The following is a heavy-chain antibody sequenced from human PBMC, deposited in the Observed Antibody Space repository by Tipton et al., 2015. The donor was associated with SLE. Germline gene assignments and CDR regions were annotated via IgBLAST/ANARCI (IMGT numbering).Heavy chain of an antibody. D-gene: IGHD6-13*01. Sequence: TLSLTCTVSGGSISRYYWSWVRQPPGKGLEWIGYIYYSGSTNYNPSLKSRVTISVDTSKNQFSLKLSSVTAADTAVYYCARAGEGIAAWGQGTLVTVSS. CDR2: IYYSGST. CDR1: GGSISRYY. V-gene: IGHV4-59*08. J-gene: IGHJ5*02. CDR3: ARAGEGIAA.